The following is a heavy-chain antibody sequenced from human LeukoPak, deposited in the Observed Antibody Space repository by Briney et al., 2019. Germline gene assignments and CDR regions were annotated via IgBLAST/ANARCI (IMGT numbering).Heavy chain of an antibody. CDR1: GYSFTSYW. CDR3: ARQCEAASPYYYMDV. D-gene: IGHD2-15*01. J-gene: IGHJ6*03. V-gene: IGHV5-51*01. Sequence: RGESLKISCKGSGYSFTSYWIGWVRQMPGKGLEWMGIIYPGDSDTRYSPSFQGQVTISADKSISTAYLQWSSLKASDTAMYYCARQCEAASPYYYMDVWGKGTTVTVSS. CDR2: IYPGDSDT.